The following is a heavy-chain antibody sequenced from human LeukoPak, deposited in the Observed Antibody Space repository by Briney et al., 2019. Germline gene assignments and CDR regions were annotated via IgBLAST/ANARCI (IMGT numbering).Heavy chain of an antibody. CDR1: GFTFSSCT. Sequence: SGESLRLSCAASGFTFSSCTMNWVRQAPGKGLEWVSSISSSSSYINYADSVKGRFTISRDNAKNSLYLQMNSLRAEDTAVYYCARGPYYYDSSRNIYFDYWGQGTLVTV. CDR2: ISSSSSYI. CDR3: ARGPYYYDSSRNIYFDY. V-gene: IGHV3-21*01. J-gene: IGHJ4*02. D-gene: IGHD3-22*01.